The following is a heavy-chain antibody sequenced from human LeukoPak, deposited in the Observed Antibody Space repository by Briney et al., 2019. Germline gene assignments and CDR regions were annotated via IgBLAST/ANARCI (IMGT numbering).Heavy chain of an antibody. Sequence: PSETLSLTCTVSGGSVSSGSYYWSWIRQPPGKGLEWIGYIYYSGSTNYNPSLKSRVTISVDTSKNQFSLKLSSVTAADTAVYYCARTYYYDSSGYYYEYYYYGMDVWGPGTTVTVSS. CDR3: ARTYYYDSSGYYYEYYYYGMDV. D-gene: IGHD3-22*01. CDR1: GGSVSSGSYY. CDR2: IYYSGST. J-gene: IGHJ6*02. V-gene: IGHV4-61*01.